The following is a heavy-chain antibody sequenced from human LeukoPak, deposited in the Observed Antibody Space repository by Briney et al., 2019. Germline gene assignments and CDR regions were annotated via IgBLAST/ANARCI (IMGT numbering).Heavy chain of an antibody. CDR1: GITVSSNY. D-gene: IGHD3-22*01. Sequence: GGSLRLSCAASGITVSSNYMSWVRQTPGKGLEWVSVIYSGGTTYYADSVKGRFTISRDNSKNTVDLQMNNLRGEDTAVYYCARDRGSGYSNWFDPWGQGTLVTVSA. CDR2: IYSGGTT. V-gene: IGHV3-66*01. J-gene: IGHJ5*02. CDR3: ARDRGSGYSNWFDP.